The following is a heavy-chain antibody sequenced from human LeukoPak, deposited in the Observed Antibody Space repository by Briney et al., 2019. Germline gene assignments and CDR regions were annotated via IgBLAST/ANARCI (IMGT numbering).Heavy chain of an antibody. D-gene: IGHD2-15*01. J-gene: IGHJ5*02. Sequence: GASVKVSCKTSGYTFTKYYIHWVRQAPGQGLEWMGWINTNTGNPTYAQGFTGRFVFSLDTSVSTAYLQISSLKAEDTAVYYCARDLGYCSGGNCYSGWSWFDPWGQGTLVTVSS. CDR2: INTNTGNP. CDR3: ARDLGYCSGGNCYSGWSWFDP. CDR1: GYTFTKYY. V-gene: IGHV7-4-1*02.